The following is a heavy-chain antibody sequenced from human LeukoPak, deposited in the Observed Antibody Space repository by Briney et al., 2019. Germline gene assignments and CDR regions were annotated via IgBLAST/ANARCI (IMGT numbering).Heavy chain of an antibody. V-gene: IGHV3-7*03. Sequence: PGGSLRLSCAASGFTFSSYWMSWVRQAPGKGLEWVANIKQDGIEKYYVDSVKGRFTISRDNAKNSLYLQMNSLRAEDTAVYYCARDPGSYYDYVWGSYRLKYFDYWGQGTLVTVSS. CDR2: IKQDGIEK. J-gene: IGHJ4*02. D-gene: IGHD3-16*02. CDR1: GFTFSSYW. CDR3: ARDPGSYYDYVWGSYRLKYFDY.